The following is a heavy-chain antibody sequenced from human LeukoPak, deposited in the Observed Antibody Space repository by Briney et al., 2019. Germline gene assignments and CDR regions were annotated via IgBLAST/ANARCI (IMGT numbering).Heavy chain of an antibody. CDR3: ARDRWLQSESYFDY. Sequence: GASVTVSCKASGGTFSSYAISWVRQAPGQGLEWMGRIIPIFGTANYAQKFQGRVTITTDESTSTAYMELSSLRSEDTAVYYCARDRWLQSESYFDYWGQGTLVTVSS. J-gene: IGHJ4*02. D-gene: IGHD5-24*01. V-gene: IGHV1-69*05. CDR1: GGTFSSYA. CDR2: IIPIFGTA.